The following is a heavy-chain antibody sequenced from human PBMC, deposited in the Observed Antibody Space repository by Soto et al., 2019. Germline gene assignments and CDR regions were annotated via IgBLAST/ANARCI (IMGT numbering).Heavy chain of an antibody. CDR1: GGSISSYY. CDR2: IYYSGST. D-gene: IGHD3-10*01. J-gene: IGHJ6*03. Sequence: SETLSLTCTVSGGSISSYYWSWIRQPPGKGLEWIGYIYYSGSTNYNPSLKSRVTISVDTSKNQFSLKLSSVTAADTAVYYCAREGTIRVRGYYYYYMDVWGKGTTVTVSS. CDR3: AREGTIRVRGYYYYYMDV. V-gene: IGHV4-59*01.